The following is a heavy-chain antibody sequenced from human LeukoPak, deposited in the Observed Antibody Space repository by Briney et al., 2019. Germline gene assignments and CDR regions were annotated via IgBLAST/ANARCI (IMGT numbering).Heavy chain of an antibody. D-gene: IGHD6-13*01. CDR2: INPNSGGT. CDR1: GYTFTSYY. J-gene: IGHJ6*03. Sequence: ASVNLSCTASGYTFTSYYMHWVRHAPGQGLEWMGWINPNSGGTNYAQKFQGRVTMTRDTSISTAYMELSRLRSDDTAVYYCARGPRAAAGYNYYMGVWGKGTTFT. CDR3: ARGPRAAAGYNYYMGV. V-gene: IGHV1-2*02.